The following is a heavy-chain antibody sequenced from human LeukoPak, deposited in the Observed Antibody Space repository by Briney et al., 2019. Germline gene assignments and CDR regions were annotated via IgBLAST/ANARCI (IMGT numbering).Heavy chain of an antibody. CDR3: ARCCEYGDFFDY. CDR1: GFTFSNYW. D-gene: IGHD4-17*01. CDR2: IKTDGSEK. V-gene: IGHV3-7*03. J-gene: IGHJ4*02. Sequence: GGSLRLSCEGSGFTFSNYWMGWVRQAPGKGLQWVANIKTDGSEKYYVDSVKGRFTISRDNAKNSLYLQMNSLRAEDTAVYYCARCCEYGDFFDYWGQGTLVTVSS.